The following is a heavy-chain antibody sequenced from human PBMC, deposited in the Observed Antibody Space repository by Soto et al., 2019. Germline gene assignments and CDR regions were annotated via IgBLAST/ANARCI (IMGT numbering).Heavy chain of an antibody. CDR3: VRGGGGGLFDP. D-gene: IGHD2-15*01. V-gene: IGHV3-11*06. CDR1: GFTFVDSY. Sequence: GGSLRLSCAVSGFTFVDSYIIWIRQAPGKGLEWLSYISPGSRYPAYADSVKGRFTISRDNAKRSLYLQMMSLTAEDTAIYYCVRGGGGGLFDPWGQGTMVTVSS. CDR2: ISPGSRYP. J-gene: IGHJ5*02.